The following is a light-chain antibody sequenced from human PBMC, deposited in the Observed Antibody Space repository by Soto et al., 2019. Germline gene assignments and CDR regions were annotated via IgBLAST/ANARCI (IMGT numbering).Light chain of an antibody. J-gene: IGKJ4*01. CDR1: QSVSSY. CDR2: DAS. V-gene: IGKV3-11*01. Sequence: EIVLTQSPATLSLSPGERATHPCRASQSVSSYLAWYQQKPGQAPRLLIYDASNRATGIPARFSGSGSGTDFTLTISSLEPEEFAVYYCQQRSNWPPIFGGGTKVEIK. CDR3: QQRSNWPPI.